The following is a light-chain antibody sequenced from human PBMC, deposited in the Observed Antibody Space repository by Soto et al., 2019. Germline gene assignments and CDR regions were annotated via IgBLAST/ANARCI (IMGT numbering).Light chain of an antibody. CDR3: QQYGSSPYT. CDR1: QSVSSSN. V-gene: IGKV3-20*01. Sequence: EIVLTQSPGTLSLSPGERATLSCRAGQSVSSSNLAWYQQKPGQTPRRLIYGASSRATGIPDRFSGSGSGTVFTLTISRLELEDFAVYYCQQYGSSPYTFGQGTKLEIK. CDR2: GAS. J-gene: IGKJ2*01.